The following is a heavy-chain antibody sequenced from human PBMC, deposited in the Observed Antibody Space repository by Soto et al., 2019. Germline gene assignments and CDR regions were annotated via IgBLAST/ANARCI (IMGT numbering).Heavy chain of an antibody. CDR2: ISGYNGNT. V-gene: IGHV1-18*01. D-gene: IGHD6-13*01. CDR3: ARGGSSWSAEYYQH. Sequence: ASVKVSCKASGYTFTNYGISWVRQAPGQGPEWMGWISGYNGNTKFAPKLQGRVTMTTDSSTSTVYMELRNLRSDDTAIYYCARGGSSWSAEYYQHWGLGTLVTVSS. CDR1: GYTFTNYG. J-gene: IGHJ1*01.